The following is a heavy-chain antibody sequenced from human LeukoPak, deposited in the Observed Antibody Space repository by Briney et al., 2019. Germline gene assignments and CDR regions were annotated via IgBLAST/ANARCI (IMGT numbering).Heavy chain of an antibody. CDR1: GGSISSGSYH. CDR2: IYTSGST. Sequence: SQTLSLTCTVSGGSISSGSYHWIWIRQPAGKGLEWIGHIYTSGSTNYNPSLRSRVTISVDTSKNQFSLKLNSVTAADTAVYYCARANYYDSSGYGYWGQGTLVTVSS. V-gene: IGHV4-61*09. J-gene: IGHJ4*02. D-gene: IGHD3-22*01. CDR3: ARANYYDSSGYGY.